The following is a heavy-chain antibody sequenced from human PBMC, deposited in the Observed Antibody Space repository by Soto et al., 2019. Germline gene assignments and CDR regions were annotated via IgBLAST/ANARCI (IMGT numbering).Heavy chain of an antibody. D-gene: IGHD3-3*01. CDR3: VRHCRYYDFWSGYYTGMVYYYGMDV. CDR1: GGSISSSSYY. J-gene: IGHJ6*02. CDR2: IYYSGST. Sequence: SETLSLTCTVSGGSISSSSYYWGWIRQPPGKGLEWIGSIYYSGSTYYNPSLKSRVTISVDTSKNQFSLKLSSVTAADTAVYYCVRHCRYYDFWSGYYTGMVYYYGMDVWGQGTTVTVSS. V-gene: IGHV4-39*01.